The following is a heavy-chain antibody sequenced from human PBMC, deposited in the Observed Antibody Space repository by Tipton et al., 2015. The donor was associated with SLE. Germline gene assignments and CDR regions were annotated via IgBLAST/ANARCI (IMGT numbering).Heavy chain of an antibody. D-gene: IGHD3-22*01. J-gene: IGHJ4*02. Sequence: TLSLTCTVSGGSIMNTHYSWGWVRQPPGKGLDWIGEIYRSGSATYNPSLKSRVTISMDKSKDQFSLNLASVTPADTAVYYCARNGFYSLDYWGQGTLVTVSS. CDR2: IYRSGSA. CDR1: GGSIMNTHYS. CDR3: ARNGFYSLDY. V-gene: IGHV4-61*05.